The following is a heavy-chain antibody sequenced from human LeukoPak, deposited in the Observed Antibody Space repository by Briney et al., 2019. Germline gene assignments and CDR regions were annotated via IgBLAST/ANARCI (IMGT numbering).Heavy chain of an antibody. Sequence: PSETLSLTCTVSGYSISSGCYWGWIRQPPGKGLEWIGSIYHSGSTYYNPSLKSRVTISVDTSKNQFSLKLSSVTAADTAVYYCARGLSNYDFWSGYYVYYFDYWGQGTLVTVSS. J-gene: IGHJ4*02. D-gene: IGHD3-3*01. CDR1: GYSISSGCY. CDR2: IYHSGST. V-gene: IGHV4-38-2*02. CDR3: ARGLSNYDFWSGYYVYYFDY.